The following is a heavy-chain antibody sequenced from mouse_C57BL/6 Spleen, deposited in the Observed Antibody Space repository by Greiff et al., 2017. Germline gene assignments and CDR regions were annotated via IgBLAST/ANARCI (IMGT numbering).Heavy chain of an antibody. Sequence: DVKLVESGGGLVQPGGSLKLSCAASGFTFSDYGMAWVRQAPRKGPEWVAFISNLAYSIYYADTVTGRFTISRENAKNTLYLEMSSLRSEDTAMYYCARHGGLRDYYAMDYWGQGTSVTVSS. CDR3: ARHGGLRDYYAMDY. V-gene: IGHV5-15*01. D-gene: IGHD2-4*01. CDR1: GFTFSDYG. J-gene: IGHJ4*01. CDR2: ISNLAYSI.